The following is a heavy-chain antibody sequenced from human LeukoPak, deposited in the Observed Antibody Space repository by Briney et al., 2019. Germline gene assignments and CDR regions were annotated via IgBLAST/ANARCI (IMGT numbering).Heavy chain of an antibody. CDR3: AKDRRVDYYYYMDV. Sequence: GGSLRLSCAASGFTFSSYGMHWVRQAPGKGLEWVAFIRYDGSNKYYADSVKGRFTISRDNSKNTLYLQMNSLRAEDTAVYYCAKDRRVDYYYYMDVWGKGTTVTVSS. D-gene: IGHD6-6*01. V-gene: IGHV3-30*02. J-gene: IGHJ6*03. CDR2: IRYDGSNK. CDR1: GFTFSSYG.